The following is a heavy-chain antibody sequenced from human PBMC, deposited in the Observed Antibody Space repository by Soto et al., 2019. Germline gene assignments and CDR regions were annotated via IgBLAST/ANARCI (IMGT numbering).Heavy chain of an antibody. V-gene: IGHV4-31*03. Sequence: QVQLQESGPGLVKPSQTVSLTCSVSGGSIFSGGSYWNWIRQRPGKGLEWIGYIYDSENTYNNPSLMARDFLSIDTSTNQFSLKLTSVTAADTAVYYCARDDHTMYYGFDVWGQGTTVTVS. J-gene: IGHJ6*02. CDR2: IYDSENT. CDR1: GGSIFSGGSY. D-gene: IGHD2-2*01. CDR3: ARDDHTMYYGFDV.